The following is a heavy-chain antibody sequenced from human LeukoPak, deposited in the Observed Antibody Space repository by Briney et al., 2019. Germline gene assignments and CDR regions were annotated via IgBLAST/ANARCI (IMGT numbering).Heavy chain of an antibody. Sequence: ASVTVSFKSSGYRFISNYIQWVRQAPGLGPEWMGWMHPGNGNTRYAEKFQGRVTITRDTSINTAYMDLSSLRSDDTAVYYCAREGSYCVGGDCYSFDFWGQGTLITVSS. CDR3: AREGSYCVGGDCYSFDF. CDR1: GYRFISNY. J-gene: IGHJ4*02. D-gene: IGHD2-21*02. V-gene: IGHV1-2*02. CDR2: MHPGNGNT.